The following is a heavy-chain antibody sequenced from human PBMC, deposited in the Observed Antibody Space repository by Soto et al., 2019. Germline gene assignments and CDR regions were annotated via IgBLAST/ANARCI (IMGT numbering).Heavy chain of an antibody. Sequence: PGESLKISCKGSGYSFTSNWIAWVRQMPGKGLEWMGIVNPADSDTKYSPSFQGQVTISVDKSISTTYLQWSSLKASDSAMYYCARHVRDDGTTYRRLDPWGQGTLVTVSS. V-gene: IGHV5-51*01. D-gene: IGHD1-1*01. CDR1: GYSFTSNW. CDR2: VNPADSDT. J-gene: IGHJ5*02. CDR3: ARHVRDDGTTYRRLDP.